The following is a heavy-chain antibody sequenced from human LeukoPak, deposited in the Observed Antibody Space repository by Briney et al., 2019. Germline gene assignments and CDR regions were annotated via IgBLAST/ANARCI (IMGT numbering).Heavy chain of an antibody. V-gene: IGHV3-74*01. CDR2: INSDGSST. CDR1: GFTFSSYW. D-gene: IGHD6-19*01. CDR3: ARGFAGYSTGWLDFDY. Sequence: PGGSLRLSCAASGFTFSSYWMHWVRQAPGKGLVWVSRINSDGSSTSYADSVKGRFTISRDNAKNTLYLQMNSLRAEDTAVYYCARGFAGYSTGWLDFDYWGQGTLVTVSS. J-gene: IGHJ4*02.